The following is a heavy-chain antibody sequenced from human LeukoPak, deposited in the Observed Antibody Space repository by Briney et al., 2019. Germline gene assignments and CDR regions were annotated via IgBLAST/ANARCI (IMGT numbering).Heavy chain of an antibody. Sequence: SVKVSCKASGGTFSSYAISWVRQAPGQGLEWMGGIIPIFGTATYAQKFQGRVTITTDESTSTAYMELSSLRSEDTAVYYCARDRYCSSTSCPNWFDPWGQGTLVTVSS. D-gene: IGHD2-2*01. J-gene: IGHJ5*02. V-gene: IGHV1-69*05. CDR3: ARDRYCSSTSCPNWFDP. CDR1: GGTFSSYA. CDR2: IIPIFGTA.